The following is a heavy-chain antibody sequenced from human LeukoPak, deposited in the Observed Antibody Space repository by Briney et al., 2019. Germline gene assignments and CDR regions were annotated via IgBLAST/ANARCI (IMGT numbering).Heavy chain of an antibody. CDR1: GGSLSSYY. Sequence: SETLSLTCTVSGGSLSSYYWSWIRQPPGKGLEWIGYIYYSGSTNYNPSLKSRVTISVDTSKNQFSLKLSSVTAADTAVYYCARLPGSSWYYFDYWGQGTLVTVSS. CDR2: IYYSGST. D-gene: IGHD6-13*01. CDR3: ARLPGSSWYYFDY. J-gene: IGHJ4*02. V-gene: IGHV4-59*08.